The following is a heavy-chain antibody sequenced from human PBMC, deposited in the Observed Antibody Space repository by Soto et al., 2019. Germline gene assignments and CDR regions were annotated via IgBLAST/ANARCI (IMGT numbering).Heavy chain of an antibody. Sequence: QVQLVQSGAEVKKPGASVKVSCKASGYTFTSYGISWVRQAPGQGLEWMGWISAYNGNTNYAQKLKGRVTMTTDTTPSTAYLELRSLRSDDTAVYYCARHFPGRYYYDSSGFDPWGQGTLVTVSS. CDR1: GYTFTSYG. V-gene: IGHV1-18*01. CDR2: ISAYNGNT. D-gene: IGHD3-22*01. J-gene: IGHJ5*02. CDR3: ARHFPGRYYYDSSGFDP.